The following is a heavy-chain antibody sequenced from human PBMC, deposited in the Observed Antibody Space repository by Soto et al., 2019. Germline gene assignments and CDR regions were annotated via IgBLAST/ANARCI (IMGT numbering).Heavy chain of an antibody. V-gene: IGHV3-30-3*01. Sequence: QVQLVESGGGVVQPGRSLRLSCAASGFTFSSYAMHWVRQAPGKGLEWVAVISYDGSNKYYADSVKGRFTISRDNSKNTLYLQMNSLRAEDTAVYYCAKDYGAVRSEWLTCWGQGTLVTVSS. J-gene: IGHJ4*02. CDR3: AKDYGAVRSEWLTC. CDR1: GFTFSSYA. D-gene: IGHD6-19*01. CDR2: ISYDGSNK.